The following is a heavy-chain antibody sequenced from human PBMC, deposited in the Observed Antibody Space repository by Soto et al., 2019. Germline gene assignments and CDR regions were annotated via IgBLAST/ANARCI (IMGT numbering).Heavy chain of an antibody. D-gene: IGHD4-17*01. Sequence: GGSLRLSCAASGFTFSSYAMSWVRQAPGKGLEWVSAISGSGGSTYYADSVKGRFTISRDNSKNTLYLQMNSLRAEDTAVYYCAKFYIYGDSRGRYFQHWGQGTLVTVSS. CDR1: GFTFSSYA. J-gene: IGHJ1*01. V-gene: IGHV3-23*01. CDR3: AKFYIYGDSRGRYFQH. CDR2: ISGSGGST.